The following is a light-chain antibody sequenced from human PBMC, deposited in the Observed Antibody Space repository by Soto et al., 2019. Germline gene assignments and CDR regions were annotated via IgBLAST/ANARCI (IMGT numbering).Light chain of an antibody. V-gene: IGLV4-60*02. CDR3: ETWDRSTVV. CDR2: LEDTGIY. Sequence: QPVLTQSSSASASLGSSVKLTCTLSSGHSSYIIAWHQQQPGKAPRYLMKLEDTGIYNKGSGVPDRFSGSSSGADRYLTISTLQFEDEADYYCETWDRSTVVFGGGTKLTVL. CDR1: SGHSSYI. J-gene: IGLJ2*01.